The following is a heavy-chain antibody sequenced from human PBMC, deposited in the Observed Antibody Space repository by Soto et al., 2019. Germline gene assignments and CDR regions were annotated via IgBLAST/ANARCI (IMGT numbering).Heavy chain of an antibody. D-gene: IGHD3-22*01. CDR1: GFTFSSYA. CDR2: ISGSGGST. J-gene: IGHJ3*02. V-gene: IGHV3-23*01. Sequence: TGGSLRLSCAASGFTFSSYAMSWVRQAPGKGLEWVSAISGSGGSTYYADSVKGRFTISRDNSKNTLYLQMNSLRAEDTAVYYCAKGWAGYYDSSGYYSYDAFDIWGQGTMVTVSS. CDR3: AKGWAGYYDSSGYYSYDAFDI.